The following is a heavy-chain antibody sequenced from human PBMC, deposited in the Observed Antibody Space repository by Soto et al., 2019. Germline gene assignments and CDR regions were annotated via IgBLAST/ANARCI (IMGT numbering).Heavy chain of an antibody. CDR1: GVTVNSNF. CDR2: IFSGGNA. Sequence: GGSLRLSCAVSGVTVNSNFMSWVRQAPGKGLEWVSVIFSGGNADYADSVKGRFIMSRDISKNTLYLQMNSLRAEDTAVYFCVKEFRGAFDYWGQGTLVTVSS. CDR3: VKEFRGAFDY. D-gene: IGHD3-10*01. J-gene: IGHJ4*02. V-gene: IGHV3-53*01.